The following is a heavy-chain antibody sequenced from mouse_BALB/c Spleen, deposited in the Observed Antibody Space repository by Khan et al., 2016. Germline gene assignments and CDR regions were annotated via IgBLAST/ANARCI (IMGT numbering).Heavy chain of an antibody. CDR2: IRNKANGYTT. V-gene: IGHV7-3*02. Sequence: EVELVESGGGLVQPGGSLRLSCATSGFTFTDYYMSWVRQPPGKALEWLGFIRNKANGYTTENSASVKGRFTISRGNSQSILYLQMNTLRAEDSATYYCARDMEGYDDAMDYWGQGTSVTVSS. CDR3: ARDMEGYDDAMDY. CDR1: GFTFTDYY. J-gene: IGHJ4*01. D-gene: IGHD2-2*01.